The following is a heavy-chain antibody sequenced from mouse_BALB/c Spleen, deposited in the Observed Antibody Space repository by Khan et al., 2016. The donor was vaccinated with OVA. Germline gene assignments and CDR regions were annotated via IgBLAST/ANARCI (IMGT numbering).Heavy chain of an antibody. J-gene: IGHJ4*01. CDR1: GYTFTNYG. CDR2: INTSTGEP. D-gene: IGHD1-3*01. CDR3: AKVGYSGTIDY. Sequence: QIQLVQSGPELKKPGETVKISCKASGYTFTNYGMNWVRQAPGKGLKWMGWINTSTGEPTYADDFRGRFAFSLETSASTAYLQINNLKDEDTATYFCAKVGYSGTIDYWGQGTSVTVS. V-gene: IGHV9-3-1*01.